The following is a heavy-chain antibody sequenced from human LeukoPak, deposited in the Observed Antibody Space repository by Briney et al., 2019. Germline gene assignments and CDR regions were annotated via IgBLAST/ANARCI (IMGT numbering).Heavy chain of an antibody. D-gene: IGHD5/OR15-5a*01. CDR2: IYHSGST. CDR3: ARDRVYGYFDY. CDR1: GYSISSGYY. Sequence: PSETLSLTCTVSGYSISSGYYWGWIRQPPGKGLEWIGSIYHSGSTYNNPTLKSRVTISVDTSKNQFSLKLSSVIAADTAVYYCARDRVYGYFDYWGPGTLVTVSS. V-gene: IGHV4-38-2*02. J-gene: IGHJ4*02.